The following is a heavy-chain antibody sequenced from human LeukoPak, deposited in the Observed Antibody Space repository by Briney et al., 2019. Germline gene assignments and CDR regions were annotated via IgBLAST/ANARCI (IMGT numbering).Heavy chain of an antibody. V-gene: IGHV1-8*03. J-gene: IGHJ6*03. CDR1: GYTFTSYD. CDR3: ARGQRIAARRGIYYYYMDV. Sequence: GASVKVSCKASGYTFTSYDINWVRQAPGQGLEWMGWMNPNSGNTGYAQKFQGRVTITRNTSISTAYMELSSLRSEDTAVYYCARGQRIAARRGIYYYYMDVWGKGTTVTVSS. D-gene: IGHD6-6*01. CDR2: MNPNSGNT.